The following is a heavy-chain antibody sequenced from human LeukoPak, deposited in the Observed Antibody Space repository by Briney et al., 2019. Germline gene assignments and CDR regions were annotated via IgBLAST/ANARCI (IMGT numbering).Heavy chain of an antibody. CDR3: AKEGKYSQQWRSFRFDY. Sequence: GGSLRLSCAASGFTFSSYEMNWVRQAPGKGLEWVSYISSSGSTIYYADSVKGRFTISRDNAKNSLYLQMNSLRAEDTAVYYCAKEGKYSQQWRSFRFDYWGQGTLVTVSS. CDR2: ISSSGSTI. J-gene: IGHJ4*02. D-gene: IGHD6-19*01. CDR1: GFTFSSYE. V-gene: IGHV3-48*03.